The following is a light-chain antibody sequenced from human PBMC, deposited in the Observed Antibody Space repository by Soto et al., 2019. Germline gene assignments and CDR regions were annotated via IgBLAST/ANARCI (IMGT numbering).Light chain of an antibody. CDR1: QGISSY. Sequence: IHLTQSPSFLSASVLYRVTITFLASQGISSYLAWYQQKPGKAPKLLIYAASTLQTGVPSRFSGSGSGTEFTLTISSLQPEDFATYYCQQINSYPLTFGGGTKVDIK. CDR2: AAS. V-gene: IGKV1-9*01. CDR3: QQINSYPLT. J-gene: IGKJ4*01.